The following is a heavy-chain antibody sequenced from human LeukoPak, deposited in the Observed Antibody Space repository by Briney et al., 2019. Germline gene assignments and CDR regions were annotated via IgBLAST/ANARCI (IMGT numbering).Heavy chain of an antibody. CDR2: IYSSGSN. V-gene: IGHV4-4*07. Sequence: SETLSLTCTASGGSISGYFWSWIRQPAGKGLEWIGRIYSSGSNNYNPSLKSRVTMSLDTSKNHLSLNLSSVTAADTAVYYSARDPTYDHWFDPWGQGTLVTVSS. D-gene: IGHD1-1*01. CDR1: GGSISGYF. J-gene: IGHJ5*02. CDR3: ARDPTYDHWFDP.